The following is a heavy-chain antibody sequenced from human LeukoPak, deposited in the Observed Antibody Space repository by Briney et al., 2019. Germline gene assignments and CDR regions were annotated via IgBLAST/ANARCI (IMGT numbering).Heavy chain of an antibody. V-gene: IGHV3-21*01. J-gene: IGHJ5*02. CDR3: ARIGSSGWYGEDRYNWFDP. Sequence: GGSLRLSCAASGFTFSSYSMNWVRQAPGKGLEWVSSISSSSSYIYYADSVKGRFTISRDNAKNSLYLQMNSLRAEDTAVYYCARIGSSGWYGEDRYNWFDPWGQGTLVTVSS. CDR2: ISSSSSYI. CDR1: GFTFSSYS. D-gene: IGHD6-19*01.